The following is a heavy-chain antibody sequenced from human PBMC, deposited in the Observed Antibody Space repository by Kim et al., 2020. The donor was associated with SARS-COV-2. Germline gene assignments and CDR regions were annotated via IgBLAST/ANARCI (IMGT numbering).Heavy chain of an antibody. D-gene: IGHD1-26*01. CDR1: GFTLSRYS. V-gene: IGHV3-48*04. J-gene: IGHJ3*02. CDR3: VRENYWDFDI. CDR2: ISDVSTTT. Sequence: GGSLRLSCATSGFTLSRYSMNWVRQAPGKGLEWVSHISDVSTTTKYAYAVKGRFTISRDNTKNSLYLQMNGLRAEDTAVYYCVRENYWDFDIWGQGTMVTVAS.